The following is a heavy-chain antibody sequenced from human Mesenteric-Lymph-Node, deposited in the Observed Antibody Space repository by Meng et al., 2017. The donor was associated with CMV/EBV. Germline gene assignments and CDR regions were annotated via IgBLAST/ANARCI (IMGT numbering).Heavy chain of an antibody. CDR1: SGSINPFY. J-gene: IGHJ6*02. Sequence: SETLSLTCTVSSGSINPFYWSWIRQPPGKGLEWIGYIYYSGSTNYNPSLKSRVTISVDTSKNQFSLKLSSVTAADTAVYYCARDLIVGGIYQYYGMDVWGQGTTVTVSS. CDR2: IYYSGST. D-gene: IGHD1-26*01. V-gene: IGHV4-59*01. CDR3: ARDLIVGGIYQYYGMDV.